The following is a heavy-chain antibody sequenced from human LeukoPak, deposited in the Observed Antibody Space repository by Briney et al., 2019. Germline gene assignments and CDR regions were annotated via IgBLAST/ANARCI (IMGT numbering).Heavy chain of an antibody. D-gene: IGHD2-15*01. V-gene: IGHV1-2*02. CDR3: ASVVVVTMAFDI. CDR2: INPNSGGT. J-gene: IGHJ3*02. CDR1: GYTFTGYY. Sequence: ASVKVSCKASGYTFTGYYMHWVRQAPGQGLEWMGWINPNSGGTNYAQRFQGRVTMTRDTSISTAYMELSRLRSDDTAVYYCASVVVVTMAFDIWGQGTMVTVSS.